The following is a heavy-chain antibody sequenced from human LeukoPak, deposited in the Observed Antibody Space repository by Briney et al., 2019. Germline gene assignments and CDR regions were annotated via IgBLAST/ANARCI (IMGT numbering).Heavy chain of an antibody. J-gene: IGHJ3*02. D-gene: IGHD3-22*01. CDR3: ARDQYYYDRSGYYAFDI. V-gene: IGHV4-38-2*02. Sequence: SETLSLTCTVSSYSISSGYYWGWIRQPPGKGLEWLGDIYHSGSTYYNLSLKSRVTILVDTSKNQFSLKLSSVTAADTAVYYCARDQYYYDRSGYYAFDIWGQGTMVTVSS. CDR1: SYSISSGYY. CDR2: IYHSGST.